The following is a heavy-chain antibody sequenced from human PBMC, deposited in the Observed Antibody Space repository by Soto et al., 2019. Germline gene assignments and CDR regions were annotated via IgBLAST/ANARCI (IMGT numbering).Heavy chain of an antibody. D-gene: IGHD1-26*01. J-gene: IGHJ6*02. CDR1: GDSIGRCY. Sequence: QLQLHESGPGLVKPSETLSLTCNVSGDSIGRCYWSWIRQSAGKGLEWIGRVYSTGGVTYNPALKGRVNLSLDRSNNHVSLEMNSVTAADTAVYFCARDLSGTGLDIWGRGTRVSVSS. CDR2: VYSTGGV. V-gene: IGHV4-4*07. CDR3: ARDLSGTGLDI.